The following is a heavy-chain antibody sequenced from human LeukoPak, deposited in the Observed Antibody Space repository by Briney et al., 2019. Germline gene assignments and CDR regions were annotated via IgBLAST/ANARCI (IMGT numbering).Heavy chain of an antibody. V-gene: IGHV4-38-2*02. Sequence: PSETLSLTCTVSGYSISSGYYWGWIRQPPGKGLEWIGSIYHSGSTYYNPSLKSRVTISVDTSKNQFSLKLSSVTAADTAVYYCARGEGGIAHRRTQTTYYYYMDVWSKGTTVTVSS. J-gene: IGHJ6*03. CDR3: ARGEGGIAHRRTQTTYYYYMDV. D-gene: IGHD1-7*01. CDR1: GYSISSGYY. CDR2: IYHSGST.